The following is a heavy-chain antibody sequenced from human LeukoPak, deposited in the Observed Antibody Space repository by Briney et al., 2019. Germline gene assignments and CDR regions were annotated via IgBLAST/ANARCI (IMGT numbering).Heavy chain of an antibody. J-gene: IGHJ5*02. Sequence: GGSLRLSCAAAGLTFSSHWMHWVRQAPGKGLVWVSRITNDGSSTTYADSVKGRFTISRDNAKNMLYLQVNSLRADDTAVYYCAKCSTSAYTTGWCNWIDPWGQGTLVTVSS. V-gene: IGHV3-74*01. CDR1: GLTFSSHW. D-gene: IGHD6-19*01. CDR2: ITNDGSST. CDR3: AKCSTSAYTTGWCNWIDP.